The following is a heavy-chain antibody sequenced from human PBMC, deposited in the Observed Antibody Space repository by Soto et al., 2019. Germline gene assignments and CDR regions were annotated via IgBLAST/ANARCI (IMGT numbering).Heavy chain of an antibody. CDR3: ARDREGYSGFDYTAY. J-gene: IGHJ4*02. CDR2: ISYGGSNK. Sequence: QVQLVESGGGVVQPGRSLRLSCAASGLTFSRYAMHWVRQAPGKGLEWVAIISYGGSNKYYADSVRGRFTISRDNSNNTLYLQMNSLRAEDTAVYYCARDREGYSGFDYTAYWGQGTLVTVSS. V-gene: IGHV3-30-3*01. D-gene: IGHD5-12*01. CDR1: GLTFSRYA.